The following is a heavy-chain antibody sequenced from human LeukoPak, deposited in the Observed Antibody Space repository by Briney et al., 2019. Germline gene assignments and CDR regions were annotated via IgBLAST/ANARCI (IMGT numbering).Heavy chain of an antibody. CDR1: GYSFTSYW. CDR3: ARHSPSGGELGWFDP. D-gene: IGHD1-7*01. J-gene: IGHJ5*02. Sequence: GESLKISCKGSGYSFTSYWIGWVRQMPGKGLEWMGIIYPGDSDTRYSPSFQGQVTISADKSISTAYLQWSSLKASDTAMYYCARHSPSGGELGWFDPWGQGTLVTVSS. CDR2: IYPGDSDT. V-gene: IGHV5-51*01.